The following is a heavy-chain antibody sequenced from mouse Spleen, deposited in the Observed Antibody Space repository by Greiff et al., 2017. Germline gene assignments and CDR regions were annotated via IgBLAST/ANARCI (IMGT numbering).Heavy chain of an antibody. CDR2: ISYDGSN. D-gene: IGHD2-14*01. Sequence: EVKLVESGPGLVKPSQSLSLTCSVTGYSITSGYYWNWIRQFPGNKLEWMGYISYDGSNNYNPSLKNRISITRDTSKNQFFLKLNSVTTEDTATYYCARERYDWYFDVWGAGTTVTVSS. CDR1: GYSITSGYY. V-gene: IGHV3-6*01. CDR3: ARERYDWYFDV. J-gene: IGHJ1*01.